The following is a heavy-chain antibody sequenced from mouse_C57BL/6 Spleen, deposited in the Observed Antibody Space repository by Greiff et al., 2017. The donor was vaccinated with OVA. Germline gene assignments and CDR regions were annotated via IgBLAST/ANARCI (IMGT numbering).Heavy chain of an antibody. J-gene: IGHJ3*01. CDR3: TRHGSSSAWFAY. CDR2: IRNKANNHAT. CDR1: GFTFSDAW. D-gene: IGHD1-1*01. Sequence: EVKVVESGGGLVQPGGSMKLSCAASGFTFSDAWMDWVRQSPEKGLEWVAEIRNKANNHATYYAESVKGRFTISRDDSKSSVYLQMNSLRAEDTGIYYCTRHGSSSAWFAYWGQGTLVTVSA. V-gene: IGHV6-6*01.